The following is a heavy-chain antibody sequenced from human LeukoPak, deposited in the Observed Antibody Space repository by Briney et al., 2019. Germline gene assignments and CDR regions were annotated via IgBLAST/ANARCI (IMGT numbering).Heavy chain of an antibody. CDR1: GFTFSNNA. J-gene: IGHJ4*02. CDR2: MSGSGDST. CDR3: AKHCSSTSCYF. Sequence: GGSLRLSCAASGFTFSNNAMSWVRKPQGKGLGWVSAMSGSGDSTYYADSVKGRFTISRDNSKNTLYLQMNSLRAEDTAVYYCAKHCSSTSCYFWGQGTLVTVSS. D-gene: IGHD2-2*01. V-gene: IGHV3-23*01.